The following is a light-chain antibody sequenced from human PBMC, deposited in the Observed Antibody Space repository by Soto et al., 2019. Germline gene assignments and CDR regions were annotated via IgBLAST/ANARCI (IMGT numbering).Light chain of an antibody. J-gene: IGKJ1*01. Sequence: DIQMSQSPSTLSASVGDRVTITCRASQSISSWLAWYQQKPVKAPKLLXYDASSLESGVPSRFSGSGSGAEFTLTISSLQHDDFANYYCQQYNSYYMWTFGQGTKVDIK. CDR3: QQYNSYYMWT. V-gene: IGKV1-5*01. CDR2: DAS. CDR1: QSISSW.